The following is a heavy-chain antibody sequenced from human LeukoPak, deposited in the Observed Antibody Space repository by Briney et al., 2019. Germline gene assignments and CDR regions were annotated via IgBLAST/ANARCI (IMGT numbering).Heavy chain of an antibody. CDR3: ARGDIRRDGYNYDY. CDR2: INHSGST. Sequence: SETLSLTCDVYGGSFSGYYWSWIRQPPGKGLEWIGEINHSGSTNYNPSLKSRVTISVDTSKNQFSLKLSSVTAADTAVYYCARGDIRRDGYNYDYWGQGTLVTVSS. J-gene: IGHJ4*02. CDR1: GGSFSGYY. D-gene: IGHD5-24*01. V-gene: IGHV4-34*01.